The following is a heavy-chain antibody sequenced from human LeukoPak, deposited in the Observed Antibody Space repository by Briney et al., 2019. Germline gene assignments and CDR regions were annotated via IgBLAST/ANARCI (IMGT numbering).Heavy chain of an antibody. V-gene: IGHV3-7*01. Sequence: GGSLRLSCAASGFTLSNSWMSWVRQAPGKGLEWVATIKPDGSAQYYVDSVKGRFTVSRDNAKNSLFLQINSLRAEDTAVYYCATGGTYSSGPWGQGTLVTVSS. CDR2: IKPDGSAQ. J-gene: IGHJ1*01. D-gene: IGHD3-22*01. CDR3: ATGGTYSSGP. CDR1: GFTLSNSW.